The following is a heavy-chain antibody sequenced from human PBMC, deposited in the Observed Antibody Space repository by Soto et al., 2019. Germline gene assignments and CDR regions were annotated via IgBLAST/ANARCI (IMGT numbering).Heavy chain of an antibody. CDR2: IYYSGST. V-gene: IGHV4-59*01. CDR3: AREVLWFGEFLAGMDV. Sequence: SSETLSLTCTVSGGSISSYYWRWMRQPPGKGLEWIGYIYYSGSTNYNPSLKSRVTISVDTSKNQFSLKLSSVTAADTAVYYCAREVLWFGEFLAGMDVWGQGTTVTSP. J-gene: IGHJ6*02. CDR1: GGSISSYY. D-gene: IGHD3-10*01.